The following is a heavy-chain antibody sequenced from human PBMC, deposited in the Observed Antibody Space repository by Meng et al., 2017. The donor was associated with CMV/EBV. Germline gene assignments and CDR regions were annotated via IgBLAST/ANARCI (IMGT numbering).Heavy chain of an antibody. CDR2: INDSGST. CDR3: ARGVGGWFDP. Sequence: QGQLRQWGGGLLKPSEPPSLTCAVYGGSFSGYYWRWIRQPPGKGLGWIGEINDSGSTNYNPSLKSRVTISVDTSKNQFSLKLSSVTAADTAVYYCARGVGGWFDPWGQGTLVTVSS. V-gene: IGHV4-34*01. J-gene: IGHJ5*02. CDR1: GGSFSGYY. D-gene: IGHD1-26*01.